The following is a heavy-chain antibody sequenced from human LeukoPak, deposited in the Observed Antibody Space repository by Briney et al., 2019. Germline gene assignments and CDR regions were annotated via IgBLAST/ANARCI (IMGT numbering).Heavy chain of an antibody. CDR1: TFTFSSYA. CDR3: ARGPSARFFGVAKGAFDI. V-gene: IGHV3-30*04. D-gene: IGHD3-3*01. J-gene: IGHJ3*02. Sequence: PGGSLRLSCAASTFTFSSYAMHWVRQAPGKGLGWVTVISSDGSNKYYADSVKGRFTISRDNSKNTLDLQMNSLRAEDTAVYYCARGPSARFFGVAKGAFDIWGQGTMVTVSS. CDR2: ISSDGSNK.